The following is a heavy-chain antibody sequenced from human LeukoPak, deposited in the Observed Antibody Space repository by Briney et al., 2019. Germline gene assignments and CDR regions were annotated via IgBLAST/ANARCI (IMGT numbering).Heavy chain of an antibody. Sequence: GGSLRLSCAASGFTVSSNYMSWVRRAPGKGLEWVSVIYSGGSTYYADSVKGRFTISRDNSKNTLYLQMNSLRAEDTAVYYCARGLERYGLVFDYRGQGTLVTVSS. D-gene: IGHD5-18*01. CDR1: GFTVSSNY. V-gene: IGHV3-53*01. CDR3: ARGLERYGLVFDY. J-gene: IGHJ4*02. CDR2: IYSGGST.